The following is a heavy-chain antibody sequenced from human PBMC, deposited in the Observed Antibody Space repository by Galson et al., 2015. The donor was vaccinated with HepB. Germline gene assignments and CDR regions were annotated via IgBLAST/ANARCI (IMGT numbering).Heavy chain of an antibody. CDR3: AREPTADSS. D-gene: IGHD6-13*01. CDR2: INEDGSEE. CDR1: GFTFTRHW. J-gene: IGHJ4*02. Sequence: LSLSCAASGFTFTRHWMSWVRQAPGKGLEWVANINEDGSEENYMDSVKGRFTISRDNAKNSLYLQMNSLRAEDTAVYYCAREPTADSSWGQGTLVTVSS. V-gene: IGHV3-7*03.